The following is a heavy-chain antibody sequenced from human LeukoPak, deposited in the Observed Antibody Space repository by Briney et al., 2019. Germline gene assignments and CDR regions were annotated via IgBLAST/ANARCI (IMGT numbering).Heavy chain of an antibody. CDR1: GGSFSGYY. D-gene: IGHD5-18*01. J-gene: IGHJ4*02. CDR3: ARAAGYSYGYYFDY. CDR2: INHSGST. V-gene: IGHV4-34*01. Sequence: PSETLSLTCAVYGGSFSGYYWSWIRQPPGKGLEWIGEINHSGSTNYNPSLKSRVTISVDTSKSQFSLKLSSVTAADTAVYYCARAAGYSYGYYFDYWGQGTLVTVSS.